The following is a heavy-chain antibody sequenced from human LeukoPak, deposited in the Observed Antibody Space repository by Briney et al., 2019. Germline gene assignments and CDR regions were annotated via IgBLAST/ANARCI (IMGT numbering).Heavy chain of an antibody. V-gene: IGHV3-23*01. Sequence: GGSLRLSCAASGFTFSSYAMSWVRQAPGKGLEWVSAISGSGGSTYYADSVKGRFTISRDNSKNTLYLQMNSLKTEDTAVYYCTRQQLVLDYWGQGTLVTVSS. CDR3: TRQQLVLDY. CDR1: GFTFSSYA. CDR2: ISGSGGST. J-gene: IGHJ4*02. D-gene: IGHD6-13*01.